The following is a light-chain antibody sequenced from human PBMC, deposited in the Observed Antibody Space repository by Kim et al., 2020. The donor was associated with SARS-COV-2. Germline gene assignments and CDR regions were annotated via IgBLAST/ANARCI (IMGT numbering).Light chain of an antibody. J-gene: IGLJ1*01. Sequence: PGHTGVITCSGYKVGYEYVSLYQQTPGHPPVVVIYQDNQRPSGIPERFSGSNSGNTATLTISGTQAMDEADYYCQAWDSSTHNYVFGAGTKVTVL. CDR3: QAWDSSTHNYV. V-gene: IGLV3-1*01. CDR2: QDN. CDR1: KVGYEY.